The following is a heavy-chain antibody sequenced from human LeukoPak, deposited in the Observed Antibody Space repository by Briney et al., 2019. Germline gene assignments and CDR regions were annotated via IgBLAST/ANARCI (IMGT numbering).Heavy chain of an antibody. Sequence: GGSLRLSCAASGFTFSSYAMHWVRQAPGKGLEWVAVISYDGSNKYYADSVKGRFTISRDNSKNTLYLQMNSLRAEDTAVYYCAREEAAAGTRYFQHWGQGTLVTVSS. CDR1: GFTFSSYA. J-gene: IGHJ1*01. CDR2: ISYDGSNK. CDR3: AREEAAAGTRYFQH. V-gene: IGHV3-30-3*01. D-gene: IGHD6-13*01.